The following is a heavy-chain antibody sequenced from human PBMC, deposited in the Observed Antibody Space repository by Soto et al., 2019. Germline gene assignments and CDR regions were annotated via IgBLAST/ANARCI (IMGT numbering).Heavy chain of an antibody. Sequence: SETLSLTCTVSGGSISSSSYSWGWIRQPPGKGLEWIGSIYFRGNTYYNPSLQTRFTISLDKSKSQFSLKLNSVTAADSAVYFCARLEGLATISYYFDFWGQGALVTVSS. CDR1: GGSISSSSYS. V-gene: IGHV4-39*01. D-gene: IGHD3-9*01. CDR3: ARLEGLATISYYFDF. CDR2: IYFRGNT. J-gene: IGHJ4*02.